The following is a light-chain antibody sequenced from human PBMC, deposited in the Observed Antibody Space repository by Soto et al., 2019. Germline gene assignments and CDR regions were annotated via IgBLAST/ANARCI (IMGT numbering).Light chain of an antibody. V-gene: IGLV2-8*01. J-gene: IGLJ1*01. Sequence: QSALTQAPSESGSPGQSVTISCTGTSSDVGGYNFVSWYQKHPGKAPKLIIFEVSKRPSGVPDRFSGSKSGNTASLTVSGLQAEDEADYYCSSYAGSDNGDVFGTGTKLTVL. CDR2: EVS. CDR1: SSDVGGYNF. CDR3: SSYAGSDNGDV.